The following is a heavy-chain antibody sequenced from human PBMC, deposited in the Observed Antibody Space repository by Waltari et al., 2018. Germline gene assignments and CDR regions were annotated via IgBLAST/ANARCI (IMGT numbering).Heavy chain of an antibody. CDR1: GYSISSGYY. D-gene: IGHD1-7*01. CDR3: ASRGGTTVFYYFDY. J-gene: IGHJ4*02. V-gene: IGHV4-38-2*01. Sequence: QVQLQESGPGLVKPSETLSLTCAVSGYSISSGYYWGWIRQPPGKGLEWIGEINHSGSTNYNPSLKSRVTISVDTSKNQFSLKLSSVTAADTAVYYCASRGGTTVFYYFDYWGQGTLVTVSS. CDR2: INHSGST.